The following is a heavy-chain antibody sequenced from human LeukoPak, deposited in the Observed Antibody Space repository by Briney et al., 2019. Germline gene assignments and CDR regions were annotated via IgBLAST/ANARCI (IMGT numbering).Heavy chain of an antibody. CDR1: GFTFSSYA. CDR2: ISGSGGST. D-gene: IGHD6-13*01. Sequence: GGSLRLSCAASGFTFSSYAMSWVRQAPGKGLEWVSAISGSGGSTYYADSVKGRFTISRDNSKNTLYLQMNSLRAEDTAVYYCAKQRAAAGTSNWFDPWGQGTLVTVSS. CDR3: AKQRAAAGTSNWFDP. V-gene: IGHV3-23*01. J-gene: IGHJ5*02.